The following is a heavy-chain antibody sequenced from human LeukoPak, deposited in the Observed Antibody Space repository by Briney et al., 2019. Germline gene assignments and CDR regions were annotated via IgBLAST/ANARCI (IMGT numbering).Heavy chain of an antibody. J-gene: IGHJ4*02. CDR1: GYTFTAYY. D-gene: IGHD3-10*01. CDR2: INPNSGGI. V-gene: IGHV1-2*02. Sequence: GSVTVSCKASGYTFTAYYMHWVRQAPGQGVGWMGWINPNSGGINYEEKIQGRVTMTRETSIRTAYMEMRRLTSDDTAVYYCAREAANMVRAVMGKWGQGTLVTVSS. CDR3: AREAANMVRAVMGK.